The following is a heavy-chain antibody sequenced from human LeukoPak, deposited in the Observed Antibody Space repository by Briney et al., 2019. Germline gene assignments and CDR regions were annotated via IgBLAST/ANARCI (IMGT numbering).Heavy chain of an antibody. D-gene: IGHD2-2*01. V-gene: IGHV4-4*07. CDR3: ARDYSLPAAISFGEKPRRYGDYGSRWFDP. CDR1: GGSISSYY. Sequence: PSETLSLTCTVSGGSISSYYWSWIRQPAGKGLEWIGRIYTSGSTNYNPSLKSRVTMSVDTSKNQFSLKLSSVTAADTAVYYCARDYSLPAAISFGEKPRRYGDYGSRWFDPWGQGTLVTVSS. J-gene: IGHJ5*02. CDR2: IYTSGST.